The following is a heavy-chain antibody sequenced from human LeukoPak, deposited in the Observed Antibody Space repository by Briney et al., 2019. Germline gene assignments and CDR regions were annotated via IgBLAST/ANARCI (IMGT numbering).Heavy chain of an antibody. CDR2: INPNSGDT. J-gene: IGHJ4*02. CDR1: GYTFTDYY. V-gene: IGHV1-2*02. CDR3: ASISEVWSGYYTVHFDY. D-gene: IGHD3-3*01. Sequence: ASVKVSCKASGYTFTDYYIHWVRQAPGQGLERMGRINPNSGDTNYAQKFQGRVTMTRDTSISTAYMELSRLRSDDTAVYYCASISEVWSGYYTVHFDYWGQGTLVTVSS.